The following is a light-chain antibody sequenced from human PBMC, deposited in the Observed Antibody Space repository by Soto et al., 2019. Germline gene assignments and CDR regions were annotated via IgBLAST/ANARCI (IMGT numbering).Light chain of an antibody. CDR2: AAS. Sequence: EIVLTQSPGTLSLSPGEGGTLSCRSRQSISSSYLAWYQQKPGQSPRLLIYAASSRATGIPDRFSGSGSGTDCTLTISRLEPEDFAVYYCQLYGGSHMFSFGQGTKLEIK. CDR1: QSISSSY. CDR3: QLYGGSHMFS. V-gene: IGKV3-20*01. J-gene: IGKJ2*01.